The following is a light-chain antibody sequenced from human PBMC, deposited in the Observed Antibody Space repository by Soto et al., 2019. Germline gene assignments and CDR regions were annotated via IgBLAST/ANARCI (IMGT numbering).Light chain of an antibody. Sequence: QSVLTQAPSVSGDPGQRVTISCTGSSSNIGAGYDVHWYQQLPGTAPKLLIYGNSNRPSGVPDRFSGSKSGTSASLAITGLQAEDEADYYCQSYDSILSGVVFGGGTKLTVL. V-gene: IGLV1-40*01. J-gene: IGLJ2*01. CDR2: GNS. CDR1: SSNIGAGYD. CDR3: QSYDSILSGVV.